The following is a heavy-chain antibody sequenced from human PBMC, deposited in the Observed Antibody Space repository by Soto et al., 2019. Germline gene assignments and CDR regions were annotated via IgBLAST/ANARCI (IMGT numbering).Heavy chain of an antibody. CDR1: GYTFSNSG. CDR2: INRNNGST. V-gene: IGHV1-18*01. J-gene: IGHJ6*02. Sequence: ASVKVSCKASGYTFSNSGISWVRQAPGQGLEWMGWINRNNGSTNYAQKFQGRVTMTTDTSISTAYMELSRLRSDDTAVYYCARVFSRGYYYYGMDVWGQGTTVTVSS. CDR3: ARVFSRGYYYYGMDV. D-gene: IGHD3-10*01.